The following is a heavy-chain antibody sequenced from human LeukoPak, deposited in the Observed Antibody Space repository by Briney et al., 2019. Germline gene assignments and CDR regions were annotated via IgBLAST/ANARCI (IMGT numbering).Heavy chain of an antibody. J-gene: IGHJ4*02. CDR2: VYYSGRT. CDR1: GASVRSYY. D-gene: IGHD6-13*01. CDR3: ARGSIAAPGDFDY. Sequence: PSETLSLTCTDSGASVRSYYWNWIRQPPGKTLEWIGYVYYSGRTNYNPSPTLKSRLTISIDTSKNQFSLKLTSVTAADTAVYYCARGSIAAPGDFDYWGQGTLVTVSS. V-gene: IGHV4-59*02.